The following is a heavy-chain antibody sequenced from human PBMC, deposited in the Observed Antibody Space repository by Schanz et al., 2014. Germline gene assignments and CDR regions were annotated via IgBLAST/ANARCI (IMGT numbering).Heavy chain of an antibody. CDR1: GYTTFTDYY. D-gene: IGHD6-19*01. CDR3: ARLSVAGRPHVNYWYFDL. Sequence: QVHLVQSGAEVKKPGSSVKVSCKASGYTTFTDYYIHWVRQAPGQGLEWMGWINPNSGDTNYAQKFQGWVTMTRDTSISTAYMDVSRLKSDDTAVYYCARLSVAGRPHVNYWYFDLWGRGTLVTVSS. J-gene: IGHJ2*01. V-gene: IGHV1-2*04. CDR2: INPNSGDT.